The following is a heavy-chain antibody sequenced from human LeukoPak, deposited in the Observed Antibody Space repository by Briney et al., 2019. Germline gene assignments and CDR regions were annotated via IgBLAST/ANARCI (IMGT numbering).Heavy chain of an antibody. CDR3: ARPTTESTRLWFGELEDL. D-gene: IGHD3-10*01. Sequence: PSETLSLTCTVSGGSISSSSYYWGWIRQPPGKGLEWIGSIYYSGSTYYNPSLKSRVTISVDTSKNQFSLKLSSVTAADTAVYYCARPTTESTRLWFGELEDLWGQGTLVTVSS. V-gene: IGHV4-39*01. CDR1: GGSISSSSYY. CDR2: IYYSGST. J-gene: IGHJ5*02.